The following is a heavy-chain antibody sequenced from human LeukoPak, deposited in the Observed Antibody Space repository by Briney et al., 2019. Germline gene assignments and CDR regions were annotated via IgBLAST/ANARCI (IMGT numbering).Heavy chain of an antibody. D-gene: IGHD3-10*01. V-gene: IGHV4-59*01. CDR1: GGSISSYY. CDR3: ARGDVLLWFGEPTHYGMDV. J-gene: IGHJ6*02. Sequence: SETLSLTCTVSGGSISSYYWSWIRQPPGKGLEWIGYIYYSGSTNYNPSLKSRVTISVDTSKNQFSLKLSSVTAADTAVYYWARGDVLLWFGEPTHYGMDVWGQGTTVTVSS. CDR2: IYYSGST.